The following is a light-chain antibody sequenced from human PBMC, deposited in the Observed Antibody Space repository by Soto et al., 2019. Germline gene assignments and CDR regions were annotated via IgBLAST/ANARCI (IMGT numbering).Light chain of an antibody. CDR3: QQRSNWSFT. J-gene: IGKJ4*01. Sequence: EIVLTQSPATLSLSPGERATLSCMASQSVSSYLAWYQQKPSQAPRRLIYDASNRDTGIPDRFSGSGSGTDFTLTNSSLEPEDFAVYYCQQRSNWSFTFGGGTKVEIK. CDR1: QSVSSY. CDR2: DAS. V-gene: IGKV3-11*01.